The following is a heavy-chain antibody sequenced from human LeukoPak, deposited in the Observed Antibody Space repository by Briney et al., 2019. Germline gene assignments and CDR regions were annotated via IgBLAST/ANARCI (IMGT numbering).Heavy chain of an antibody. CDR3: ARHTDIAALSSLNY. Sequence: SETLSLTCTVSGGSINSYYWSWIRQTPGKGLEWIGDSYYSGSTNYNPSLKSRVTISVDTSKNQYSLKLSSMTAADTAVYYCARHTDIAALSSLNYWGQGTLATVSS. CDR1: GGSINSYY. D-gene: IGHD6-13*01. J-gene: IGHJ4*02. CDR2: SYYSGST. V-gene: IGHV4-59*08.